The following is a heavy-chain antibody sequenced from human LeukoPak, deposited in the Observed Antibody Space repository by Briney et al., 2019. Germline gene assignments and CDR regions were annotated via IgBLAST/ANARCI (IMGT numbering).Heavy chain of an antibody. CDR2: IYHSGST. CDR1: GGSISNYY. V-gene: IGHV4-59*01. D-gene: IGHD5-12*01. J-gene: IGHJ4*02. CDR3: ARGSGCDAAPDH. Sequence: SETLSLTCTVSGGSISNYYWSWIRQPPGKGLEWIGYIYHSGSTNYNPSLKSRVTISVDTSKNQFSLKLNSVTAADTAVYYCARGSGCDAAPDHWGQGTLVTVSS.